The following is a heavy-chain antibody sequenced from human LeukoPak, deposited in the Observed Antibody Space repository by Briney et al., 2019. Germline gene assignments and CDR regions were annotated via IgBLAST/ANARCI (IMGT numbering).Heavy chain of an antibody. CDR2: TSSSDAGT. CDR1: GFALSSYA. CDR3: ARVIGVIGAFDI. V-gene: IGHV3-23*01. Sequence: PGGSLRLSCAASGFALSSYAMSWVRQAPGKGLEWVSATSSSDAGTYHAESVRGRFTISRDNSKNTLYLQMNSLRAEDTAVYYCARVIGVIGAFDIWGQGTMVTVSS. D-gene: IGHD3-22*01. J-gene: IGHJ3*02.